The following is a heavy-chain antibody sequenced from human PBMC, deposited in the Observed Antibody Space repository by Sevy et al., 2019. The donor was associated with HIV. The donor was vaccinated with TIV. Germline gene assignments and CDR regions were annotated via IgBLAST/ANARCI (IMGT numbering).Heavy chain of an antibody. J-gene: IGHJ6*02. Sequence: GGSLRLSCTASGFAIDSYSMNWVRQAPGKGLEWLSSISGSSSHIFYADSVKGRFTISRDKARNSVYLRMNSLRAEDTALYFCARDPTDDSGYSQGMDAWGQVTTVTVSS. V-gene: IGHV3-21*01. CDR2: ISGSSSHI. D-gene: IGHD3-22*01. CDR3: ARDPTDDSGYSQGMDA. CDR1: GFAIDSYS.